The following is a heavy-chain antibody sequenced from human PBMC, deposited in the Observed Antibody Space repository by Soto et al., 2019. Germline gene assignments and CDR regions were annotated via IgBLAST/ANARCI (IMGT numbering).Heavy chain of an antibody. V-gene: IGHV3-48*03. CDR1: GFTFSSYE. Sequence: PGGSLRLSCAASGFTFSSYEMNWVRQAPGKGLEWVSYISSSGSTIYYADSVKGRFTISRDNAKNSLYLQMNSLRAEDTAVYYCASGWFGELPTFDYWGQGTPVTVSS. CDR3: ASGWFGELPTFDY. J-gene: IGHJ4*02. D-gene: IGHD3-10*01. CDR2: ISSSGSTI.